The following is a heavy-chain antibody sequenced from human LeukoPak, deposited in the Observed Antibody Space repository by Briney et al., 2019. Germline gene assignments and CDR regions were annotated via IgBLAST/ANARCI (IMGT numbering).Heavy chain of an antibody. CDR2: IYYSGST. CDR3: ARGSRSAFDI. Sequence: PSETLSLTCTVSGGSISSYYRSWIRQPPGKGLEWIGYIYYSGSTNYNPSLKSRVTISEDTSKNQLSLQLNSVTPEDTALYYCARGSRSAFDIWGQGTMVTVSS. V-gene: IGHV4-59*12. CDR1: GGSISSYY. D-gene: IGHD3-10*01. J-gene: IGHJ3*02.